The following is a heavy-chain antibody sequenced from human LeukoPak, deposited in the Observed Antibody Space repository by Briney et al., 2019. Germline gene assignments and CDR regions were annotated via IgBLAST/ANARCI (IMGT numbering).Heavy chain of an antibody. V-gene: IGHV3-48*04. CDR2: ISSSSSTI. CDR1: GFTFSSYS. Sequence: GGSLRLSCAASGFTFSSYSMNWVRQAPGKGLEWVSYISSSSSTIYYADSVKGRFTISRDNAKNSLHLQMNSLRAEDTGVYYCARWNLGSDYWGQGTLVTVSS. J-gene: IGHJ4*02. CDR3: ARWNLGSDY. D-gene: IGHD1-1*01.